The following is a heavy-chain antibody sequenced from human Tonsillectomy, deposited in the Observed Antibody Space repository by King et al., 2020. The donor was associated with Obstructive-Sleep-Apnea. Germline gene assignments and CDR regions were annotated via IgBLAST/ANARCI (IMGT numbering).Heavy chain of an antibody. D-gene: IGHD3-16*01. CDR1: GFTFKKYW. J-gene: IGHJ4*02. V-gene: IGHV3-7*01. CDR2: IKEDGSEK. CDR3: AREYWGPEY. Sequence: VQLVESGGGLVQPGGSLRLSCAASGFTFKKYWMTWVRQAPGKGLEWVANIKEDGSEKHYVDSVKGRFTISRDNAKNSVYLQINSLRDEDTAVYYCAREYWGPEYWGQGTLVTVSS.